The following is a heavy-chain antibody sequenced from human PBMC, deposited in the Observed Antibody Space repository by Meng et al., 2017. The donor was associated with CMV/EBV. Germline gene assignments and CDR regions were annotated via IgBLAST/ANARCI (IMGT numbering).Heavy chain of an antibody. Sequence: GGSLRLSCAASGFTFSSYAMSWVRQAPGKGLEWVSVIYSGGSSTYYADSVKGRFTISRDNSKNTLYLQMNSLRAEDTAVYYCAKVPTMTRYFDYWGQGTLVTVSS. CDR1: GFTFSSYA. J-gene: IGHJ4*02. D-gene: IGHD3-22*01. V-gene: IGHV3-23*03. CDR3: AKVPTMTRYFDY. CDR2: IYSGGSST.